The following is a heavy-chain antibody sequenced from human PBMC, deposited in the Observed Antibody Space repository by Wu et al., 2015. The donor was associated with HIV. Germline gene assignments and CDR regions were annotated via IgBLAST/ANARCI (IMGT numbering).Heavy chain of an antibody. V-gene: IGHV1-58*02. CDR1: GFIFSTSA. D-gene: IGHD3-10*01. Sequence: QMQLVQSGPEVKEPGTSVKVSCKASGFIFSTSAMQWVRQARGQRLEWIGRIIVGSGNTNYAQKFQERVTISRDMSTSTVYMELSSLRSEDAAVYYCAADPDMTLWAFDIWGLRDNGHRLF. CDR2: IIVGSGNT. CDR3: AADPDMTLWAFDI. J-gene: IGHJ3*02.